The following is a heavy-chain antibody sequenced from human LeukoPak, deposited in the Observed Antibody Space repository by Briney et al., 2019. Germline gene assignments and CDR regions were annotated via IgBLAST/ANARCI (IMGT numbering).Heavy chain of an antibody. V-gene: IGHV3-30-3*01. CDR1: GFTSSSYP. CDR2: ISSDGTIK. J-gene: IGHJ4*02. Sequence: PGGSLRLSCAASGFTSSSYPMHWVRQAPGMGLEWVAVISSDGTIKYYADSVKGRFTISRDNSKNTLYLQTNSLRVEDTAVYYCVREVVGAIYFDYWGQGALVTVSS. D-gene: IGHD1-26*01. CDR3: VREVVGAIYFDY.